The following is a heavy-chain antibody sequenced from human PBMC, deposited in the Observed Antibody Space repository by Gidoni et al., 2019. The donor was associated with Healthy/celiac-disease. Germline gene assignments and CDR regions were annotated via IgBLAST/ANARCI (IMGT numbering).Heavy chain of an antibody. Sequence: QVQLVESGGGVVQPGRSLRLSCAASGFPFSSYGMHWVRQAPGKGLEWVAVIWDDGSNKYYADSVKGRFTISRDNSKNTLYLQMNSLRAEDTAVYYCARGGDIVVVVAADWMDVGGKGTTVTVSS. V-gene: IGHV3-33*01. CDR3: ARGGDIVVVVAADWMDV. CDR2: IWDDGSNK. D-gene: IGHD2-15*01. CDR1: GFPFSSYG. J-gene: IGHJ6*04.